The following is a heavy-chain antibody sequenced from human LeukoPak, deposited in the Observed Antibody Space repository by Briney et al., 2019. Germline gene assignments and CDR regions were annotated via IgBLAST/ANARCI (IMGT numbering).Heavy chain of an antibody. CDR3: ARETPVDDHGDYEYVFDI. CDR1: GGTFSSYA. V-gene: IGHV1-69*01. J-gene: IGHJ3*02. Sequence: SVKVSCKASGGTFSSYAISWVRQAPGQGLEWMGGIIPIFGTANYAQKFQGRVTITADESTSTAYMELSSLRSEDTAVYYCARETPVDDHGDYEYVFDIWGQGKMVTVSS. CDR2: IIPIFGTA. D-gene: IGHD4-17*01.